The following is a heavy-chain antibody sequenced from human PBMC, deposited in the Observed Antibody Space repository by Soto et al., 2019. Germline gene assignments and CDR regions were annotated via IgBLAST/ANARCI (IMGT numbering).Heavy chain of an antibody. CDR2: IPQDGVDG. CDR3: ARDHLILPAHDFFYGSDV. J-gene: IGHJ6*02. Sequence: GGSLRLSCEVSGFTFSMYSMSWVRQSPGKGLEWVAKIPQDGVDGHYADSVKGRFTISRDNGKNSLYLQLNNLRAEDTAVYYCARDHLILPAHDFFYGSDVWGRGAAVTVSS. CDR1: GFTFSMYS. V-gene: IGHV3-7*03. D-gene: IGHD2-21*02.